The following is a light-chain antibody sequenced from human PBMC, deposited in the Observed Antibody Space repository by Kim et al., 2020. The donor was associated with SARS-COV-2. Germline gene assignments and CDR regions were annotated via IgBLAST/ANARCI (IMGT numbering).Light chain of an antibody. J-gene: IGLJ2*01. V-gene: IGLV1-44*01. CDR1: TSNIGTNT. CDR3: AAWDDNLNGRI. CDR2: GSR. Sequence: QSVLTQSPSASGTPGQRVTISCSGGTSNIGTNTVNWYQHLPGAAPKLLIFGSRQRPSGVPERFSGSHSGTSASLAISGLQSEDEGDYYCAAWDDNLNGRIFGGGTKVTVL.